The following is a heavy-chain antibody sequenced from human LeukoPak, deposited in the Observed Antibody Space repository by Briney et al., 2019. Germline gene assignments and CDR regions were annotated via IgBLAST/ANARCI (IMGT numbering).Heavy chain of an antibody. Sequence: GGSLRLSCAASGFTFSSYSMNRVRQAPGKGLEWVSYISSSSSTIYYADSVKGRFTISRDNSKNTLYLQMNSLRAEDTAVYYCAKASGVPWADYAFDIWGQGTMVTVSS. CDR2: ISSSSSTI. CDR1: GFTFSSYS. CDR3: AKASGVPWADYAFDI. D-gene: IGHD3-10*01. V-gene: IGHV3-48*01. J-gene: IGHJ3*02.